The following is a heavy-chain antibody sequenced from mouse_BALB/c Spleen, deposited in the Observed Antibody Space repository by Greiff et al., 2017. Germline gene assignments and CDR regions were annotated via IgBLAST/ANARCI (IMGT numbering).Heavy chain of an antibody. CDR1: GFSLTSYG. CDR2: IWAGGST. Sequence: VQLQQSGPGLVAPSQSLSITCTVSGFSLTSYGVHWVRQPPGKGLEWLGVIWAGGSTNYNSALMSRLSISKDNSKSQVFLKMNSLQTDDTAMYYCARVYDGYYDYAMDYWGQGTSVTVSS. D-gene: IGHD2-3*01. CDR3: ARVYDGYYDYAMDY. V-gene: IGHV2-9*02. J-gene: IGHJ4*01.